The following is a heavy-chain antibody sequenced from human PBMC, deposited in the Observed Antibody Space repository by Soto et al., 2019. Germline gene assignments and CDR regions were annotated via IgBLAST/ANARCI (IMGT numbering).Heavy chain of an antibody. D-gene: IGHD1-7*01. Sequence: GGSLRLSCAASGVTFSDYWMSWVRQAPGKGLEWVASIKKDGSEIYYVDSVKGRFTISRDDAKNSLYLQMNSLRAEDTALYFCARDVSSRLAENYYFDFWGQGALVTVSS. J-gene: IGHJ4*02. V-gene: IGHV3-7*01. CDR2: IKKDGSEI. CDR1: GVTFSDYW. CDR3: ARDVSSRLAENYYFDF.